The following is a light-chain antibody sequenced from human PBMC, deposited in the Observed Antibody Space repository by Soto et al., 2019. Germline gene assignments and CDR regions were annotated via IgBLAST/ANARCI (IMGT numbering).Light chain of an antibody. V-gene: IGLV2-14*01. CDR2: DVS. CDR3: GSYSGTTTLGYF. Sequence: QSVLTQPASVSGSPGQSITIPCTGTGTDVGGYNFVSWYQQHPGKAPKLIIYDVSDRPSGMSNRFSGSKSGNTASLTISGLQAEDEAVYFCGSYSGTTTLGYFFGTGTKVTVL. CDR1: GTDVGGYNF. J-gene: IGLJ1*01.